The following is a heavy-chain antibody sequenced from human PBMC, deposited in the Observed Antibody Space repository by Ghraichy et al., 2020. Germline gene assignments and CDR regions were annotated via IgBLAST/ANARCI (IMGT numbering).Heavy chain of an antibody. CDR2: ITSSSRTT. V-gene: IGHV3-48*02. CDR1: GFTFSSYS. Sequence: LSLTCVGSGFTFSSYSMNWVSQSPGKGLEWVSYITSSSRTTAYADSVKGRFTISRDNARNSLYLQMNSLRDEDTAVYYCARGSRVVRFFYYDGMDVWGQGTTVTVS. D-gene: IGHD2-21*01. CDR3: ARGSRVVRFFYYDGMDV. J-gene: IGHJ6*02.